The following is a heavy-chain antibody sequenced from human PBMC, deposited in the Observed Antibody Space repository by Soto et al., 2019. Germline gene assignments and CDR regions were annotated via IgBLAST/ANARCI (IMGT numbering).Heavy chain of an antibody. V-gene: IGHV3-53*02. CDR3: ARDRSDSSRADSFDI. CDR2: IESGGST. Sequence: EVQLVETGGGVIQRGGSLRLSCNASGFTVNSSYMSWVRQAPGMGLEWVAVIESGGSTHYADSVKGRFTISRDNSKNMIYLQLDTLRADDTAVYYCARDRSDSSRADSFDIWGQGTVVTVSS. J-gene: IGHJ3*02. CDR1: GFTVNSSY. D-gene: IGHD6-25*01.